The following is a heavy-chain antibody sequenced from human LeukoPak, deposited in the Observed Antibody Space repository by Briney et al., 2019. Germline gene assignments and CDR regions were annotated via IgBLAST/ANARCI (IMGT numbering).Heavy chain of an antibody. J-gene: IGHJ4*02. CDR3: ARARVGREVFDY. CDR2: INHSGST. D-gene: IGHD1-26*01. V-gene: IGHV4-34*01. Sequence: SETLSLTCAVYGGSFSGYYWSWIRQPPGKGLEWIGEINHSGSTNYNPSLKSRVTISVDTSKNQFSLKLSSVTAADTAVYYCARARVGREVFDYWGQGTLVTVSS. CDR1: GGSFSGYY.